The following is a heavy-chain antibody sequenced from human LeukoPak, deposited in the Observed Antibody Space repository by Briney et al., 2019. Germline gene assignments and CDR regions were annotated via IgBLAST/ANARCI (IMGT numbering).Heavy chain of an antibody. CDR2: INHSGST. CDR1: GGSFSGYY. Sequence: SETLSLTCAVYGGSFSGYYWSWIRQPPGKGLEWIGEINHSGSTNYNPSLKSRVTISVDTSKNQFSLKLSSVTAADTAVYYGATGNSWYRRYWGQGTLITVSS. D-gene: IGHD6-13*01. V-gene: IGHV4-34*01. CDR3: ATGNSWYRRY. J-gene: IGHJ4*02.